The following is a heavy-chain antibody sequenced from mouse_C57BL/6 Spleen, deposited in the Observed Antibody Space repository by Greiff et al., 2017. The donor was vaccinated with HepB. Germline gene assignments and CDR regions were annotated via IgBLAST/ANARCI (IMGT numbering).Heavy chain of an antibody. D-gene: IGHD2-4*01. V-gene: IGHV1-82*01. CDR3: ARDYEGYFDY. J-gene: IGHJ2*01. Sequence: LEESGPELVKPGASVKISCKASGYAFSSSWMNWVKQRPGKGLEWIGRIYPGDGDTNYNGKFKGKATLTADKSSSTAYMQLSSLTSEDSAVYFCARDYEGYFDYWGQGTPLTVSS. CDR1: GYAFSSSW. CDR2: IYPGDGDT.